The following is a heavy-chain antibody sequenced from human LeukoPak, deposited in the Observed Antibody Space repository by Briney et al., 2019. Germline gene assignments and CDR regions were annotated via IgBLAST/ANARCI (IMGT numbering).Heavy chain of an antibody. Sequence: SETLSLTCTVSGGSISSYYWSWIRQPPGKGLEWIGYIYYSGSTNYNPSLKSRVTISVDTSNNQFSLKLSSVTAADTAVYYCARDPFRYYDSSGPHPGWGQGTLVAVSS. J-gene: IGHJ4*02. CDR3: ARDPFRYYDSSGPHPG. D-gene: IGHD3-22*01. CDR2: IYYSGST. CDR1: GGSISSYY. V-gene: IGHV4-59*12.